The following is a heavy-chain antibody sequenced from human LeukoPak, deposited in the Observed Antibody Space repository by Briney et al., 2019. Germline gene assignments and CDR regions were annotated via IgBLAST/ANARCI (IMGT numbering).Heavy chain of an antibody. CDR3: AKTTNWNYGFPSSYYFDY. CDR1: GFTFSSYA. V-gene: IGHV3-23*01. J-gene: IGHJ4*02. D-gene: IGHD1-7*01. Sequence: PGGSLRLSCAASGFTFSSYAMSWVRQAPGKGLEWVSAISGSGGSTYYADSVKGRFTISRDNSKNTLYLQMNSLRAEDAAVYYCAKTTNWNYGFPSSYYFDYWGQGTLVTVSS. CDR2: ISGSGGST.